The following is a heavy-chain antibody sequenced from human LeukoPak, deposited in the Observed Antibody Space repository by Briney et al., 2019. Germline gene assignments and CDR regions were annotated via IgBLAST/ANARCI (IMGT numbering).Heavy chain of an antibody. CDR3: ARAAPYYYDSSGYSAFDS. Sequence: GGSLRLSCAASGFIVSSNYMNWVRQAPGEGLEWVSVIYSGGSTYYADSVKGRFTISRDNAKNSLYLQMNSLRDEDTAVYYCARAAPYYYDSSGYSAFDSWGQGTMVTVSA. CDR1: GFIVSSNY. D-gene: IGHD3-22*01. V-gene: IGHV3-53*01. CDR2: IYSGGST. J-gene: IGHJ3*02.